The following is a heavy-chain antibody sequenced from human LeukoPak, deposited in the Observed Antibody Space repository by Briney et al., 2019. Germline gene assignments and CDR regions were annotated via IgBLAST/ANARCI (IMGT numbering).Heavy chain of an antibody. CDR2: IIPIFGTA. Sequence: ASVKVSCKASGYTFTSYGISWVRQAPGQGLEWMGGIIPIFGTANYAQKFQGRVTITADESTSTAYMELSSLRSEDTAVYYCARGAGQLVDPWGQGTLVTVSS. CDR3: ARGAGQLVDP. J-gene: IGHJ5*02. V-gene: IGHV1-69*13. CDR1: GYTFTSYG. D-gene: IGHD6-6*01.